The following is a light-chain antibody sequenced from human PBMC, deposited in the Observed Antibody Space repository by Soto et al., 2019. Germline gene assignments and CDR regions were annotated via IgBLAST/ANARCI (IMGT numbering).Light chain of an antibody. CDR1: SSDVGSYNY. Sequence: QSALTQPASVSGSPGQSITISCTGTSSDVGSYNYVSWYQQHPGKAPKLMIYDVSNRPSGVSNRFSGSKSGNTASLTISGLPAEDEADYYCFSYTRSSTWVFGGGTQLTVL. V-gene: IGLV2-14*03. CDR2: DVS. CDR3: FSYTRSSTWV. J-gene: IGLJ3*02.